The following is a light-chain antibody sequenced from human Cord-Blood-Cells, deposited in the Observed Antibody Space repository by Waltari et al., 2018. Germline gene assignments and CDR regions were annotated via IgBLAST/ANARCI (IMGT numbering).Light chain of an antibody. CDR1: TGAVTSGHY. CDR3: LLSYSGARV. J-gene: IGLJ3*02. CDR2: DTS. V-gene: IGLV7-46*01. Sequence: QAVVTQEPSLTVSPGGTVTLTCGPSTGAVTSGHYPYWFQQKPCQAPTILIYDTSNKHSCTPARSAGSLLGGKAALTLSGAQAEDEAEYYCLLSYSGARVFGGGTKLTVL.